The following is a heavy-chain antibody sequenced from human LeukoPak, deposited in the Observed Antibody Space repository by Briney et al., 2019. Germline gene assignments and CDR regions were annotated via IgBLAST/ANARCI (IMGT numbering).Heavy chain of an antibody. CDR1: GFVFNNNP. Sequence: GGSLRLSCVASGFVFNNNPMYWVRQAPGKGLEWVSAISGSGGSTYYADSVKGRFTISRDNSKNTLYLQMNSLRAEDTAVYYCAKGLKDYGDYVWFDPWGQGTLVTVSS. J-gene: IGHJ5*02. CDR3: AKGLKDYGDYVWFDP. V-gene: IGHV3-23*01. CDR2: ISGSGGST. D-gene: IGHD4-17*01.